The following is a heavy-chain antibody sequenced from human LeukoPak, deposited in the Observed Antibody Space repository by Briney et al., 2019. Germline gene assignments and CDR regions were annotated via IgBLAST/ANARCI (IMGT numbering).Heavy chain of an antibody. Sequence: GGSLRLSCAASGFTFSNYGLHCVRQAPGKGLEWVAGISEDGINQYYADSVKGRFTISRDNSNNTLFLHMNSLRPEDTAVYYCARDRETTSSGTFDYWGQGALVIVSS. V-gene: IGHV3-30*03. J-gene: IGHJ4*02. CDR1: GFTFSNYG. D-gene: IGHD1-14*01. CDR2: ISEDGINQ. CDR3: ARDRETTSSGTFDY.